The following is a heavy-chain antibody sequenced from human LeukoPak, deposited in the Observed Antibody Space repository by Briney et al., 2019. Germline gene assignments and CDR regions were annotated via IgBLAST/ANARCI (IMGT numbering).Heavy chain of an antibody. D-gene: IGHD3-3*01. CDR1: GYTFTGYY. CDR2: INPNSGGT. Sequence: GATVKISCKASGYTFTGYYMHWVRQAPGQGLEWMGWINPNSGGTNYAQKFQGRVTMTRDTSIGTAYMELSRLRSDDTAVYYCARDLGGARDDAFDIWGQGTMVTVSS. J-gene: IGHJ3*02. CDR3: ARDLGGARDDAFDI. V-gene: IGHV1-2*02.